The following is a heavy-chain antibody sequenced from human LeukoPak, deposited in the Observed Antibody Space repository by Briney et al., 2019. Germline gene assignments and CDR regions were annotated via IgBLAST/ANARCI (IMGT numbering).Heavy chain of an antibody. J-gene: IGHJ3*02. CDR3: ARGESDYDFWSGYSHDAFDI. D-gene: IGHD3-3*01. V-gene: IGHV4-34*01. Sequence: SETLSLTCAVYGGSFSGYYWSWIRQPPGKGLEWIGEINHSGSTNYNPSLKSRVTISVDTSKNQFSLKLSSVTAADTAVYYCARGESDYDFWSGYSHDAFDIWGQGTMVTVSS. CDR1: GGSFSGYY. CDR2: INHSGST.